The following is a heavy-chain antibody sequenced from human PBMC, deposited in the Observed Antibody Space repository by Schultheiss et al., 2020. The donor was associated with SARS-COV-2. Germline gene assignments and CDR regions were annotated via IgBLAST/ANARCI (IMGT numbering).Heavy chain of an antibody. CDR2: IYYSGST. V-gene: IGHV4-59*01. D-gene: IGHD5-18*01. CDR1: GGSISSYY. J-gene: IGHJ4*02. Sequence: SETLSLTCAVSGGSISSYYWSWIRQPPGKGLEWIGYIYYSGSTNYNPSLKSRVTISVDTSKNQFSLKLSSVTAADTAVYYCARDGGQTWIQLWLIHWGQGTLVTVSS. CDR3: ARDGGQTWIQLWLIH.